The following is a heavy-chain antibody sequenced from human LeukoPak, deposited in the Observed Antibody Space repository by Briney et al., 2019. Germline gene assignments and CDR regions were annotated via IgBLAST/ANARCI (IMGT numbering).Heavy chain of an antibody. CDR1: GGTFSSYV. J-gene: IGHJ4*02. CDR2: IIPILGIA. V-gene: IGHV1-69*04. D-gene: IGHD3-22*01. Sequence: SVKVSCKASGGTFSSYVISWVRQAPGQGLEWMGRIIPILGIANYAQKFQGRVTITADKSTSTAYMELSSLRSEDTAVYYCARVGTMIVVVITWGQGTLVTVSS. CDR3: ARVGTMIVVVIT.